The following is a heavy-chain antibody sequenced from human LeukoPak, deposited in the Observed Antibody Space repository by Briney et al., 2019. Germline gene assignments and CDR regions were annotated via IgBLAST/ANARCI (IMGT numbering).Heavy chain of an antibody. Sequence: GGSLRLSCAASGFTVSSNYMSWVRQAPGKGLEWVSVIYSGGSTYYADSVKGRFTISIHNSKNTLYLQMNSLRAEDTAVYYCARGLAAAGGSFYDYWGQGTLVTVSS. CDR3: ARGLAAAGGSFYDY. V-gene: IGHV3-53*04. CDR2: IYSGGST. CDR1: GFTVSSNY. D-gene: IGHD6-13*01. J-gene: IGHJ4*02.